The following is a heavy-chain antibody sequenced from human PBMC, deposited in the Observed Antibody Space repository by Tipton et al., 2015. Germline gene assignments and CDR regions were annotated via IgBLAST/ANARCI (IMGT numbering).Heavy chain of an antibody. J-gene: IGHJ3*01. V-gene: IGHV4-59*01. CDR3: ARYTERHAFDF. Sequence: PGLVKPSETLSLTCAVSGGSISSYYWSWIRQPPGKGLERIGHIYYSGSTNYNPSLKSRVTISLDTSKNRFSLKLSSVTAADTAVYYCARYTERHAFDFWGQGTMVTVSS. CDR2: IYYSGST. CDR1: GGSISSYY.